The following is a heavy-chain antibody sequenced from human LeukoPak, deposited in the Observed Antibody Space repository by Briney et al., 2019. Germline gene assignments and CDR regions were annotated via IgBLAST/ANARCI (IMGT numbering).Heavy chain of an antibody. J-gene: IGHJ6*03. CDR1: GFTFSSYP. D-gene: IGHD1-7*01. CDR2: ISYDGSNK. Sequence: PGGSLRLSCAASGFTFSSYPMHWVRQAPGKGLEWVAVISYDGSNKHYADSVKGRFTISRDNSKNTLYLQMNSLRAEDTAVYYCAKDGELELLAPYYYYYMDVWGKGTTVTVSS. V-gene: IGHV3-30-3*01. CDR3: AKDGELELLAPYYYYYMDV.